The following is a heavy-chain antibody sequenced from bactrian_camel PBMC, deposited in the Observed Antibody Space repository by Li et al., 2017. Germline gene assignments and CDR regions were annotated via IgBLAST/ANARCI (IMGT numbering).Heavy chain of an antibody. Sequence: QVQLVESGGGLVQPGGSLRLSCAASGYTYSTYCRAWFRQAPGKEREGVASIDSDGIISYADSVKGRFTVSRDNTQNTVYLQLNSLKTEDMAMYYCAKNYGNVPYVELDYWGQGTQVTVS. CDR1: GYTYSTYC. V-gene: IGHV3S53*01. J-gene: IGHJ4*01. CDR2: IDSDGII. CDR3: AKNYGNVPYVELDY. D-gene: IGHD1*01.